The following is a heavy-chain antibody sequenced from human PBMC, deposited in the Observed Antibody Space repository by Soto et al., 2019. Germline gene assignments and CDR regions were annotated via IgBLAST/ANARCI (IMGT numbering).Heavy chain of an antibody. V-gene: IGHV3-23*01. D-gene: IGHD3-3*02. CDR1: RFTFSGYS. J-gene: IGHJ4*02. CDR3: AKFYGDTWKHYYFDY. Sequence: EVQLLESGGGLVQPGGSLRLSCAASRFTFSGYSMSWVRQAPGKGLEWVSGISGSGGSTYYADSVKGRFTISIDNSESTLFLQMTSLRAEDTALYYCAKFYGDTWKHYYFDYWGQGTLVTVSS. CDR2: ISGSGGST.